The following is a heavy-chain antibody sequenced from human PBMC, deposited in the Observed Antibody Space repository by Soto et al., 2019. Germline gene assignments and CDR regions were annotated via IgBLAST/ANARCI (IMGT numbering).Heavy chain of an antibody. Sequence: GGPLRLSCAASGLTFTSYSMNWVRQAPGKGLEWVSFISSSSSTIYYADSVKGRFTISRDNAKNSLYLQMNSLRDEDTAVYYCARDRGYTYGFDFWGQGALVTVSS. CDR2: ISSSSSTI. CDR3: ARDRGYTYGFDF. D-gene: IGHD5-18*01. J-gene: IGHJ4*02. V-gene: IGHV3-48*02. CDR1: GLTFTSYS.